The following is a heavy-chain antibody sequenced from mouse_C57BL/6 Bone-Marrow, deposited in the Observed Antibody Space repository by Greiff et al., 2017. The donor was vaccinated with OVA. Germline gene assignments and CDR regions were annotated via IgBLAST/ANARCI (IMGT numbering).Heavy chain of an antibody. J-gene: IGHJ2*01. CDR3: ARDSLLRSYYFDY. CDR1: GYTFTSYW. Sequence: QVQLKQPGAELVKPGASVKLSCKASGYTFTSYWMHWVKQRPGQGLEWIGMIHPNSGSTNYNEKFKSKATLTVDKSSSTAYMQLSSLTSEDSAVYYCARDSLLRSYYFDYWGQGTTLTVSS. CDR2: IHPNSGST. V-gene: IGHV1-64*01. D-gene: IGHD1-1*01.